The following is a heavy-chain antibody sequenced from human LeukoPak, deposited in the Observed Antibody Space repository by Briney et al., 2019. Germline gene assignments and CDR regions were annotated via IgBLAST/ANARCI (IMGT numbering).Heavy chain of an antibody. V-gene: IGHV3-23*01. Sequence: GGSLRLSCAASGFTFSSYGMSWVRQAPGKGLEWVSAISGSGGSTYYADSVKGRFTISRDNAKNTLYLQMNSLRAEDTAVYYCARVARELLNAEKGIAAATSYDYWGQGTLVTVSS. D-gene: IGHD6-13*01. CDR2: ISGSGGST. J-gene: IGHJ4*02. CDR3: ARVARELLNAEKGIAAATSYDY. CDR1: GFTFSSYG.